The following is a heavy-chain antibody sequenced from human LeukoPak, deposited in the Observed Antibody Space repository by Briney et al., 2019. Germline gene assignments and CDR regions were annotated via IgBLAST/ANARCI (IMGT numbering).Heavy chain of an antibody. J-gene: IGHJ3*02. CDR1: GYSFTSYW. Sequence: GESLKISCKGSGYSFTSYWIGWVRQMPGKGLGWMGIIYPGDSDTRYSPSFQGQVTISADKSISTAYLQWSSLKASDTAMYYCARRILTGYGYDAFDIWGQGTMVTVSS. D-gene: IGHD3-9*01. CDR3: ARRILTGYGYDAFDI. V-gene: IGHV5-51*01. CDR2: IYPGDSDT.